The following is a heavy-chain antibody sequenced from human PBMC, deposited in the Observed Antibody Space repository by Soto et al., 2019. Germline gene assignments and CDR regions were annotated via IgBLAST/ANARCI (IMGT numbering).Heavy chain of an antibody. V-gene: IGHV3-23*01. J-gene: IGHJ4*02. CDR2: ISGTGTA. D-gene: IGHD2-21*01. CDR1: GFRFSTYA. Sequence: EVQLLESGGGLVQPGGSLTLSCAASGFRFSTYAMSWVRHAPGKGPEWVSGISGTGTAYYADSAEGRFTVSRENSKNNLSLKMNTLRGPYRAVYYCQTAVTMKVIRGGKGPQVTVPS. CDR3: QTAVTMKVIR.